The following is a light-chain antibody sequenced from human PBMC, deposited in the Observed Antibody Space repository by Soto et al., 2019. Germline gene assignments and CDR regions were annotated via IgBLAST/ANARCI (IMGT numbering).Light chain of an antibody. CDR1: QSVSSSY. Sequence: EIVLTQSPGPLSLSPGERATLSCRASQSVSSSYLAWYQQKPGQAPRLLIYGASIMATGIPDRFSGSGSGTDFTLTISRLEPEDFAVYYCQQYGSSPRTFGGGTKVEIK. V-gene: IGKV3-20*01. CDR3: QQYGSSPRT. J-gene: IGKJ4*01. CDR2: GAS.